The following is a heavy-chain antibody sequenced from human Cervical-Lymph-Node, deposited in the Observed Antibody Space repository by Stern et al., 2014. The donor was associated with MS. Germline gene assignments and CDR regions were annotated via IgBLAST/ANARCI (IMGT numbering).Heavy chain of an antibody. D-gene: IGHD2-21*01. J-gene: IGHJ3*02. CDR3: ARVRHSHAFDI. V-gene: IGHV1-46*01. CDR2: INPSGGST. CDR1: GYTFTSYY. Sequence: MQLVESGAEVKKPGASVKVSCKASGYTFTSYYMHWVRQAPGQGLEWMGKINPSGGSTSYAQKFQGRVTMTRDTSTSTVYMELSSLRSEDTAVYYCARVRHSHAFDIWGQGTMVTVSS.